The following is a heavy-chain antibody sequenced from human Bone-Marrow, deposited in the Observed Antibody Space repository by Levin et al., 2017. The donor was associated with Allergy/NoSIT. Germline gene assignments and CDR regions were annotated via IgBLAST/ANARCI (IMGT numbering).Heavy chain of an antibody. Sequence: AASVKVSCKASGYTFTGYYMHWVRQAPGQGLEWMGWINPNSGGTNYAQKFQGRVTMTRDTSISTAYMELSRLRSDDTAVYYCARDISGYDPAPYYYYYGMDVWGQGTTVTVSS. J-gene: IGHJ6*02. CDR1: GYTFTGYY. CDR2: INPNSGGT. CDR3: ARDISGYDPAPYYYYYGMDV. V-gene: IGHV1-2*02. D-gene: IGHD5-12*01.